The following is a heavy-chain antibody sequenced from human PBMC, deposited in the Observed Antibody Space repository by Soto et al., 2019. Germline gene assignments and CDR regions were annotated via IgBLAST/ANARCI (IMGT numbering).Heavy chain of an antibody. J-gene: IGHJ4*02. CDR2: ISGSGGST. V-gene: IGHV3-23*01. D-gene: IGHD3-3*01. CDR3: AKDLALDDFWSGYSLVDY. Sequence: GGSLRLSCAASGFTFSSYAMSWVRQAPGKGLEWVSAISGSGGSTYYADSVKGRFTISRDNSKNTLYLQMNSLRAEDTAVHYCAKDLALDDFWSGYSLVDYWGQGTLVTVSS. CDR1: GFTFSSYA.